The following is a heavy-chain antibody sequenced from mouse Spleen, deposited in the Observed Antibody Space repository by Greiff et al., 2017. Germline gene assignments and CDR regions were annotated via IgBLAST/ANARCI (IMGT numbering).Heavy chain of an antibody. CDR3: ARRNGLFDY. V-gene: IGHV5-9*04. J-gene: IGHJ2*01. Sequence: EVKLVESGGGLVKLGGSLKLSCAASGFTFSSYAMSWVRQTPEKRLEWVATISSGGGNTYYPDSVKGRFTISRDNAKNTLYLQMSSLKSEDTAMYYCARRNGLFDYWGQGTTLTVSS. CDR2: ISSGGGNT. CDR1: GFTFSSYA. D-gene: IGHD1-1*02.